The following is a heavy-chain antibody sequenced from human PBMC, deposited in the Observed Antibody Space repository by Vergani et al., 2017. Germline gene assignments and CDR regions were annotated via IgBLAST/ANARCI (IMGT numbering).Heavy chain of an antibody. CDR1: GGSISSYY. CDR3: AREYRAKVYSNDYYYGMDV. D-gene: IGHD5-18*01. CDR2: IYYSGST. Sequence: QVQLQESGPGLVKPSETLSLTCTVSGGSISSYYWSWIRQPPGKGLEWIGYIYYSGSTNYNPSLKSRVTISVDTSKNQFSLKLSSVTAADTAVYYCAREYRAKVYSNDYYYGMDVWGQGTTVTVSS. V-gene: IGHV4-59*12. J-gene: IGHJ6*02.